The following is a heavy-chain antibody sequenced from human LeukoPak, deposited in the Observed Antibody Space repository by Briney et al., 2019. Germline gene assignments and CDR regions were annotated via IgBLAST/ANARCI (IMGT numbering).Heavy chain of an antibody. CDR1: GDSINNNNYY. CDR2: IYYNGRT. CDR3: ARHVVGYSYGPFDS. V-gene: IGHV4-39*01. Sequence: SETLSLTCTVSGDSINNNNYYWGWIRQPPGEGLEWIGNIYYNGRTYYSPSLKSRGTISVDTSNNQFSLKLNSVTAADTAVYYCARHVVGYSYGPFDSWGRGTLVTVSS. J-gene: IGHJ4*02. D-gene: IGHD5-18*01.